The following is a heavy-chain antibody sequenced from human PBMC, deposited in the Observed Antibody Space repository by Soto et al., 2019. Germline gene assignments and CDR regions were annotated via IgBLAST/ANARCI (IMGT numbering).Heavy chain of an antibody. V-gene: IGHV4-39*07. CDR3: ARVGTSLGDLYYYYYMDV. CDR2: IYYSGST. Sequence: PLETLSLTCTFSGCSISSSSYYLGWIRQPPGKGLEWIGSIYYSGSTYYNPSLKSRVTISVDTSKNQFSLKLSSVTAAGTAVYYCARVGTSLGDLYYYYYMDVWGKGTTVTVSS. J-gene: IGHJ6*03. D-gene: IGHD2-2*01. CDR1: GCSISSSSYY.